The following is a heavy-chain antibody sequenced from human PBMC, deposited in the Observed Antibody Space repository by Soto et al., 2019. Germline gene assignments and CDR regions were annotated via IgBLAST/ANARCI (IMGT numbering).Heavy chain of an antibody. CDR1: GFTFTSCA. CDR2: ISYDGINE. V-gene: IGHV3-30*15. D-gene: IGHD3-16*02. CDR3: ARDRLRLGELSLIGYFDY. J-gene: IGHJ4*02. Sequence: EGSLILSWEAYGFTFTSCAMHWVRQAPGKGLEWVAVISYDGINEYYADSVKGRFTISRDNSKNTLFLQMSSLRVEDTAVYYCARDRLRLGELSLIGYFDYWGQGTLVTVS.